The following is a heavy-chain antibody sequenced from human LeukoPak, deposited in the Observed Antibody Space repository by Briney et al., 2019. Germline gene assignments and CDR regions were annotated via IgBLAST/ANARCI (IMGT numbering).Heavy chain of an antibody. V-gene: IGHV3-48*01. CDR3: ARRDCDTIKCRGSNWFDP. J-gene: IGHJ5*02. CDR2: ISNSGSII. Sequence: GGSLRLSCAASGFTFSSYSMNWVRQAPGKGLEWVSYISNSGSIIYYADSVKGRFTISRDNAKNSLYLQMNSLRAEDTAVYYCARRDCDTIKCRGSNWFDPWGQGTLVSVSP. CDR1: GFTFSSYS. D-gene: IGHD3-22*01.